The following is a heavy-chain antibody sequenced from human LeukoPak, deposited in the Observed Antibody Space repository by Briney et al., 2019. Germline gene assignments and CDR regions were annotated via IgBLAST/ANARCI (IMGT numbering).Heavy chain of an antibody. J-gene: IGHJ6*03. D-gene: IGHD5-24*01. Sequence: GGSLRLSCAASGFTFGSYWMHWVRQAPGKGLVWVSRIYIDGSSTNYADSVKGRFTISRDNAKNTLYLQMNSLRVEDTAMYYCAREERCLQLRSYYYYMDVWGKGTTVTVSS. CDR2: IYIDGSST. V-gene: IGHV3-74*01. CDR1: GFTFGSYW. CDR3: AREERCLQLRSYYYYMDV.